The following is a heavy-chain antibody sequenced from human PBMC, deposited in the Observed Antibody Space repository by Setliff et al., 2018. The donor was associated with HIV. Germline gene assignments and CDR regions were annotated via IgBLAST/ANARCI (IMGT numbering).Heavy chain of an antibody. CDR2: VYYSGST. D-gene: IGHD2-21*01. Sequence: LSLTCTVSGGSINSHYWNWIRQPPGKGPEWLAYVYYSGSTNYNPSLKSPVTISVDTPKNHFSLRLNSLTAADTAVYYCARALAYCGADCPEDAFDIWGQGTMVTVSS. J-gene: IGHJ3*02. CDR3: ARALAYCGADCPEDAFDI. V-gene: IGHV4-59*11. CDR1: GGSINSHY.